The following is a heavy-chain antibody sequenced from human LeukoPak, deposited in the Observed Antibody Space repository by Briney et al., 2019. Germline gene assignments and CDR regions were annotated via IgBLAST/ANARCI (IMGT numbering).Heavy chain of an antibody. D-gene: IGHD3-22*01. J-gene: IGHJ4*02. CDR1: GFTFRSYA. CDR3: AKDEGYDPSGNFLFHFNY. Sequence: GGFLRLSCAASGFTFRSYAMSWVRQAPGKGLEWVSVLNEDGGRTLYADSVKGRFTISRDNSQNTVYLHMNSLRAEDTAVYYCAKDEGYDPSGNFLFHFNYWGQGTLVTVSS. CDR2: LNEDGGRT. V-gene: IGHV3-23*01.